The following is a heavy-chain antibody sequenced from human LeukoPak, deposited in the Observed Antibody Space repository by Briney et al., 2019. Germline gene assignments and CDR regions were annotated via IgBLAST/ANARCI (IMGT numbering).Heavy chain of an antibody. J-gene: IGHJ3*02. D-gene: IGHD2-15*01. CDR1: GGSMNSYY. Sequence: SETLSLTCTVSGGSMNSYYWSWIRQPPGKGLEWIGYIYYNGTTNYNPSLKSRVTISLDTSRSQFSLKLTSVTAADTAVYYCARPNCSGGSCYNLGAFDIWGQGTMVTVSS. CDR3: ARPNCSGGSCYNLGAFDI. V-gene: IGHV4-59*08. CDR2: IYYNGTT.